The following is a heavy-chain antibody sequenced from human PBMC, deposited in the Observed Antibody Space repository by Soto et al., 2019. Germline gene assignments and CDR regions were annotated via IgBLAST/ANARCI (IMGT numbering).Heavy chain of an antibody. CDR1: GGSISSSSYY. J-gene: IGHJ6*02. D-gene: IGHD3-3*01. CDR2: IYYSGST. V-gene: IGHV4-39*01. Sequence: PSETLFLTCTVSGGSISSSSYYWGWIRQPPGKGLEWIGSIYYSGSTYYNPSLKSRVTISVDTSKNQFSLKLSSVTAADTAVYYCARLPSYDFWSGYYYYYYYGMDVWGQGTTVTVSS. CDR3: ARLPSYDFWSGYYYYYYYGMDV.